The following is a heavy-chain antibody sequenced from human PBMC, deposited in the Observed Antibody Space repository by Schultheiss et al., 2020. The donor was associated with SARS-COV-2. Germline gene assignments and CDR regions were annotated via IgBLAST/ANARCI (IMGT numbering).Heavy chain of an antibody. V-gene: IGHV3-73*01. CDR1: GFTFSGSA. J-gene: IGHJ4*02. CDR3: TAYYDFWSGYYWDIDY. Sequence: GGSLRLSCAASGFTFSGSAMHWVRQASGKGLEWVGRIRSKANSYATAYAASVKGRFTISRDDSKNTLYLQMNSLKTEDTAVYYCTAYYDFWSGYYWDIDYWGQGTLVTVSS. D-gene: IGHD3-3*01. CDR2: IRSKANSYAT.